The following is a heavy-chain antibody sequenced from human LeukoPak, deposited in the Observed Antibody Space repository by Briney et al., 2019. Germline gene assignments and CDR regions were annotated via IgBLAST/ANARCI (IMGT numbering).Heavy chain of an antibody. Sequence: SETLSLTCTVSGGSISSSRYYWGWIRQPPGKGLEWLGSIYYSGSTYYNPSLKSRVTISVDTSKNQFTLKLSSVTAADTAVYYCARHFPIVVPAAIGYWGQGTLVTVSS. CDR2: IYYSGST. D-gene: IGHD2-2*02. CDR1: GGSISSSRYY. CDR3: ARHFPIVVPAAIGY. J-gene: IGHJ4*02. V-gene: IGHV4-39*01.